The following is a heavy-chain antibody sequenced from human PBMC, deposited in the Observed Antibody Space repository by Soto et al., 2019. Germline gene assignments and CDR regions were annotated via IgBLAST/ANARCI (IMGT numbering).Heavy chain of an antibody. D-gene: IGHD3-16*02. CDR2: INPNSGDT. CDR3: EPEWSGIILYGMDV. J-gene: IGHJ6*04. CDR1: GYTFTGQY. Sequence: ASVKVSCKASGYTFTGQYMHWVRQAPGQGREWMGWINPNSGDTNYAQKLQGRVTMTRDTSIGTAYMELSSLRSNDTAIYYCEPEWSGIILYGMDVWGKGNTVTVSS. V-gene: IGHV1-2*02.